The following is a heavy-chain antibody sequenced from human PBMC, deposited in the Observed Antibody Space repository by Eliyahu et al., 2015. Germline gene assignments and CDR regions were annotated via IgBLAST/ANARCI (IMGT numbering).Heavy chain of an antibody. D-gene: IGHD2-2*02. V-gene: IGHV4-39*01. CDR3: ARHFTSGYRLIPKPYNWFDP. Sequence: QLQLQESGPGLVKPSETLSLTCTVSGGSISSSSYYWGWIRQPPGKGLEWIGSIYYSGSTYYNPSLKSRVTISVDTSKNQFSLKLSSVTAADTAVYYCARHFTSGYRLIPKPYNWFDPWGQGTLVTVSS. J-gene: IGHJ5*02. CDR2: IYYSGST. CDR1: GGSISSSSYY.